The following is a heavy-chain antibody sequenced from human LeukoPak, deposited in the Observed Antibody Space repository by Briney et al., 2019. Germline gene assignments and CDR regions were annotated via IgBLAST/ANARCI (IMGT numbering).Heavy chain of an antibody. Sequence: PGGSLRLSCVASGSTFSDYYMTWFRQAPGKALEFISYLSSTGGDMTYADSVKGRFTISRDNAKNSLYLQMNSVRAEDTAVYYCAMPTREPKYRGPGTLVTVSS. D-gene: IGHD1-26*01. CDR3: AMPTREPKY. CDR2: LSSTGGDM. V-gene: IGHV3-11*01. J-gene: IGHJ4*02. CDR1: GSTFSDYY.